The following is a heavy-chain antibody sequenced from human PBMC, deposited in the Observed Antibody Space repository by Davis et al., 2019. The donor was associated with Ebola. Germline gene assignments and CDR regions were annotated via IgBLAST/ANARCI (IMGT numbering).Heavy chain of an antibody. CDR1: GYTFTGYY. CDR2: INPNSGGT. V-gene: IGHV1-2*02. CDR3: AIAGDIVVVPAAIRRNWFDP. D-gene: IGHD2-2*02. Sequence: ASVKVSCKASGYTFTGYYMHWVRQAPGQGLEWMGWINPNSGGTNYAQKFQGRVTMTRDTSISTAYMELSRLRSDDTAVYYCAIAGDIVVVPAAIRRNWFDPWGQGTLVTVSS. J-gene: IGHJ5*02.